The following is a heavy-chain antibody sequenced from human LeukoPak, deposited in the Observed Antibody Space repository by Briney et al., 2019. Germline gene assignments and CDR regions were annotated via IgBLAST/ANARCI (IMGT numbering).Heavy chain of an antibody. CDR1: GFTFSSYA. CDR2: ISGSGGST. D-gene: IGHD3-10*01. J-gene: IGHJ4*02. V-gene: IGHV3-23*01. Sequence: GGSLRLSCAASGFTFSSYAMSWVRQAPGKGLEWVSAISGSGGSTYYADSVKGRFTISRDNSKNTLYLQMNSLRAEDTAVYYCAKTELWFGELDYFDYWSQGTLVTVSS. CDR3: AKTELWFGELDYFDY.